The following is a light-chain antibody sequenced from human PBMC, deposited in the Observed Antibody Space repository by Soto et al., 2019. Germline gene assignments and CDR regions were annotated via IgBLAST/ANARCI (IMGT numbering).Light chain of an antibody. J-gene: IGKJ1*01. V-gene: IGKV1-5*01. CDR1: HNIERW. CDR2: DAS. CDR3: QQFAISTT. Sequence: DIQMTQSPSTLSASVGDRVTITCRASHNIERWMAWYQQKPGKAPSLLIFDASTLHSGVPSRFSGSGSGTDFTLTISSLQPDDFATYYCQQFAISTTFSQGTKVDI.